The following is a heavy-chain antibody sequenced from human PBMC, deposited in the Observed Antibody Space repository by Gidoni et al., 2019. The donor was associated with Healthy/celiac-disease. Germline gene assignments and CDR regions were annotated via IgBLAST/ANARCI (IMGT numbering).Heavy chain of an antibody. Sequence: RQHPGKGLEWIGYIYYSGSTYYNPSLKSRVTISVDTSKNQFSLKLSSVTAADTAVYYCAREGGYVFDYWGQGTLVTVSS. V-gene: IGHV4-31*02. CDR2: IYYSGST. J-gene: IGHJ4*02. D-gene: IGHD3-16*01. CDR3: AREGGYVFDY.